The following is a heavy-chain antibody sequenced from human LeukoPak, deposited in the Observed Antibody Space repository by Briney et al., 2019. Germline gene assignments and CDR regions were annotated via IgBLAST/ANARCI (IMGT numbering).Heavy chain of an antibody. J-gene: IGHJ4*02. CDR3: ARGFHYYGSGSLFAY. D-gene: IGHD3-10*01. V-gene: IGHV4-34*01. CDR1: GGSFSGYY. Sequence: PSETLFLTCAVYGGSFSGYYWSWIRQPPGKGLEWIVEINHSGSTNYNPSLKSRVTISVDTSKNQFSLKLSSVTAADTAVYYCARGFHYYGSGSLFAYWGQGTLVTVSS. CDR2: INHSGST.